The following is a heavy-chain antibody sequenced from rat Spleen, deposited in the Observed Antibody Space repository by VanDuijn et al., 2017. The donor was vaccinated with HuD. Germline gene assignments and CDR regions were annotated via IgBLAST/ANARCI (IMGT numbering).Heavy chain of an antibody. CDR2: INTGSGGT. J-gene: IGHJ2*01. CDR3: ARSGLPGLDY. CDR1: GYTFTSYY. Sequence: QVQLQQSGAELAKPGSSVKISCKASGYTFTSYYISWIKQPTGQGLGYIGYINTGSGGTNCNEKFKGKATLTVDKSSSTAFMQLSSLTPDDSAVYYCARSGLPGLDYWGQGVMVTVSS. V-gene: IGHV1-43*01. D-gene: IGHD1-4*01.